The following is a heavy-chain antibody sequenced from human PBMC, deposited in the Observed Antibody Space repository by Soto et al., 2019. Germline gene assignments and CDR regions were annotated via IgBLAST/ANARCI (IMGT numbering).Heavy chain of an antibody. CDR1: GYTFTDYD. CDR2: IVVGSGNT. Sequence: SVKVSCKASGYTFTDYDINWVRQATGQGLEWIGWIVVGSGNTNYAPQFQERVTITRDMSTSTAYMELSSLRSEDTAVYYCAAGYMTTVTTRYYYYGMDVWGQGTTVTVSS. J-gene: IGHJ6*02. D-gene: IGHD4-17*01. V-gene: IGHV1-58*02. CDR3: AAGYMTTVTTRYYYYGMDV.